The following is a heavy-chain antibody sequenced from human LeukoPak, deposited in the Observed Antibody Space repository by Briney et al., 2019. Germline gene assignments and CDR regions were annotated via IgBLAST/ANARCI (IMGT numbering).Heavy chain of an antibody. CDR1: GGSIGSYY. D-gene: IGHD6-19*01. Sequence: SETLSLTCTVSGGSIGSYYWGSIRQPPGKGLGWIGHIYSSGSTNYNPPLKSRLTISVDTSRNQFSLNLRSVTAADTAVYYCARAEAVAGRGGFDPWGQGTLVTVSS. CDR2: IYSSGST. CDR3: ARAEAVAGRGGFDP. J-gene: IGHJ5*02. V-gene: IGHV4-59*01.